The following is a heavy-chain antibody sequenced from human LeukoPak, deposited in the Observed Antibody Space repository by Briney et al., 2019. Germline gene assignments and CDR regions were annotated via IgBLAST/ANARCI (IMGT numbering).Heavy chain of an antibody. J-gene: IGHJ6*02. CDR3: TRVSLWFGELLYGMDV. Sequence: GGSLRLSCTASGFTFGDYAMSWVRQAPGKGLEWVGFIRSKAYGGTTEYAASVKGRFTISRDDSKSIAYLQMNSLKTEDTAVYYCTRVSLWFGELLYGMDVWGQGTTVTVSS. CDR1: GFTFGDYA. CDR2: IRSKAYGGTT. D-gene: IGHD3-10*01. V-gene: IGHV3-49*04.